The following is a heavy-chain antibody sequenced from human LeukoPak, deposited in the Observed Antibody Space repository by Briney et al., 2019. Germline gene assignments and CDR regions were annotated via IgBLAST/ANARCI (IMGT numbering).Heavy chain of an antibody. V-gene: IGHV1-69*04. CDR1: GGTFSSYA. J-gene: IGHJ4*02. CDR3: AVVVTATRHYYFEY. CDR2: IIPILGIA. Sequence: GSSVKVSCKAPGGTFSSYAISWVRQAPGQGLEWMGRIIPILGIANYAQKFQGRVTITADKSTSTAYMELSSLRSEDTAVYYCAVVVTATRHYYFEYWGQGTLVTVSS. D-gene: IGHD2-21*02.